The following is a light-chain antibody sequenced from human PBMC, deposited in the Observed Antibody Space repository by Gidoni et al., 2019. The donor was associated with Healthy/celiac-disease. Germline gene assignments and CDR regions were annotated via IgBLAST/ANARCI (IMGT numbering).Light chain of an antibody. V-gene: IGKV3-11*01. CDR2: DAS. J-gene: IGKJ2*01. CDR1: QSVSSY. CDR3: QQRSNWPPT. Sequence: EIVLTQSPATLSLSPRERATLSCRASQSVSSYLAWYQQKPGQAPRLLIYDASNRATGIPAGFSGSGSGTDFTLTISSLEPEDFAVYYCQQRSNWPPTFGQGTKLEIK.